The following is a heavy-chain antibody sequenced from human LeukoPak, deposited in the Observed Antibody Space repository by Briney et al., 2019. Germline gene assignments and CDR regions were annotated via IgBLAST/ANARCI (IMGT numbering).Heavy chain of an antibody. CDR2: ISGSAHKI. J-gene: IGHJ4*02. D-gene: IGHD3-3*01. CDR3: ARDRAWNYFDY. Sequence: GGSLRLSCVASGITFSNYAVSWVRQAPEKGLDWVSVISGSAHKIRYADSVEGRFTISRDNSKNTLYLQMDSLRAEDTAVYYCARDRAWNYFDYWGQGTLVTVSS. V-gene: IGHV3-23*01. CDR1: GITFSNYA.